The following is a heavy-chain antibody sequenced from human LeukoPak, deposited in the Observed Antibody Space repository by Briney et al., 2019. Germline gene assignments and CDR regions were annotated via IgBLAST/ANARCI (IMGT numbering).Heavy chain of an antibody. J-gene: IGHJ3*02. CDR3: ARDLGDTRLVAAGPRRGIFDI. Sequence: SESLSLTSTVAAGSISSYYWSCVRQPPGEGLEHIGYIYQTGTTNYSPSLKSRVTISVDTSKNPLALRLNSVTAADTAVYYCARDLGDTRLVAAGPRRGIFDIWGQGTVVTVSS. V-gene: IGHV4-59*01. CDR2: IYQTGTT. D-gene: IGHD6-13*01. CDR1: AGSISSYY.